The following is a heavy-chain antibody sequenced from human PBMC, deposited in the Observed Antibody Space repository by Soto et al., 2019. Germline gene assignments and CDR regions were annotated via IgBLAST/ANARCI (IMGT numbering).Heavy chain of an antibody. V-gene: IGHV1-18*01. D-gene: IGHD1-26*01. Sequence: GASVKVSCKASGYTFTSYGTSWVRQAPGQGLEWMGWISAYNGNTNYAQKLQGRVTMTTDTSTSTAYMELRSLRSYDTAVYYCARYVVATKPYYYYGMDVWGQGTTVTVSS. CDR2: ISAYNGNT. CDR1: GYTFTSYG. CDR3: ARYVVATKPYYYYGMDV. J-gene: IGHJ6*02.